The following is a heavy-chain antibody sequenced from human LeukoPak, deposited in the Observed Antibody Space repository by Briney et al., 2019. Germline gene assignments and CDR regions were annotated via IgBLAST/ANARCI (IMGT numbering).Heavy chain of an antibody. Sequence: PGGSLRLSCAASGFTVSSNYMSWVRQAPGKGLEWVSAISGSGGSTYYADSVKGRFTISRDNSKNTLYLQMNSLRAEDTAVYYCERGQKSVGRVLAGTTTYNYYYYMDVWGKGTTVTVSS. J-gene: IGHJ6*03. D-gene: IGHD6-19*01. CDR1: GFTVSSNY. V-gene: IGHV3-23*01. CDR2: ISGSGGST. CDR3: ERGQKSVGRVLAGTTTYNYYYYMDV.